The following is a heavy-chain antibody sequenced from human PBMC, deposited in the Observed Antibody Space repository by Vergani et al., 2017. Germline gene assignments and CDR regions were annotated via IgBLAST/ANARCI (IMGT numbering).Heavy chain of an antibody. CDR2: INPSGGST. CDR3: ARGMGGVATTKGSQWLVLNY. CDR1: GYTFTSYY. Sequence: QVQLVQSGAEVKKPGASVKVSCKASGYTFTSYYMHWLRQAPGQGLEWMGIINPSGGSTSYAQKFQGRVTMTRDTSTSTVYMELSSLRSEDTAVYYCARGMGGVATTKGSQWLVLNYWGQGTLVTVSS. D-gene: IGHD6-19*01. V-gene: IGHV1-46*01. J-gene: IGHJ4*02.